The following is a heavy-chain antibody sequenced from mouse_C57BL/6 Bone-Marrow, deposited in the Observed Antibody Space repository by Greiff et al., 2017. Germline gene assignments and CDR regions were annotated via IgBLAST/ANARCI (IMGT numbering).Heavy chain of an antibody. V-gene: IGHV1-50*01. J-gene: IGHJ4*01. CDR3: AQVDYDEAMDY. CDR2: IDPSDSYT. CDR1: GYTFTSYW. D-gene: IGHD2-4*01. Sequence: QVQLQQPGAELVKPGASVKLSCKASGYTFTSYWMQWVKQRPGQGLEWIGEIDPSDSYTNYNQKFKGKATLTVDTSSSTAYMQLSSLTSEDSAVYYWAQVDYDEAMDYWGQGTSVTVSS.